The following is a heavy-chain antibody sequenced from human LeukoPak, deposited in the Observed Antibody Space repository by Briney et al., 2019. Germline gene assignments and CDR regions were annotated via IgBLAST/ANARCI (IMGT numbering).Heavy chain of an antibody. Sequence: GGSLRLSCAASGFTFKNSAMSWVRQAPGRGLEWVSTISGSRDNSYYADSVKGRFTISRDFSQNTLYLEMNSLTADDTALYYCARGIYDTDSLGLYFDHWGQGTLVTVSS. J-gene: IGHJ1*01. D-gene: IGHD3-16*01. CDR2: ISGSRDNS. V-gene: IGHV3-23*01. CDR1: GFTFKNSA. CDR3: ARGIYDTDSLGLYFDH.